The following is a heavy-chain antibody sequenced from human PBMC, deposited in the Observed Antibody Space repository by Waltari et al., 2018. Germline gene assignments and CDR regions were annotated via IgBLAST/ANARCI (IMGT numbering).Heavy chain of an antibody. Sequence: EVQLLESGGGLVQPGGSLRLSCAASGFTFRRYAMSWVRQAPGKGLEWVSAISGSGGSTYYADSVKGRFTISRDNSKNTLYLQMNSLRAEDTAVYYCAKSGGGGYYDSSGYFGYWGQGTLVTVSS. D-gene: IGHD3-22*01. CDR2: ISGSGGST. CDR1: GFTFRRYA. J-gene: IGHJ4*02. V-gene: IGHV3-23*01. CDR3: AKSGGGGYYDSSGYFGY.